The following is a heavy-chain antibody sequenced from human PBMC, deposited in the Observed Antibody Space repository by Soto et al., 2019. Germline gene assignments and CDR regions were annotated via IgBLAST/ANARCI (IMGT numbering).Heavy chain of an antibody. J-gene: IGHJ6*02. CDR1: GGTFSSYA. V-gene: IGHV1-69*01. Sequence: QVQLVQSGAEVKKPGSSVKVSCKASGGTFSSYAISWVRQAPGQGLEWMGGSIPIFGTANYAQKFQGSVTITADESTSTAYMDLSSLRSEDTAVYYCARSSRPSGYYSYYGMDVWGQGTTVTVSS. CDR3: ARSSRPSGYYSYYGMDV. D-gene: IGHD1-26*01. CDR2: SIPIFGTA.